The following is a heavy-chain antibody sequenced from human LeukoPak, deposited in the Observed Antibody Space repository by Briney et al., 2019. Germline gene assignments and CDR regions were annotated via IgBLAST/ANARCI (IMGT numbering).Heavy chain of an antibody. Sequence: GTSLRLSCATSGFIFGGYGMHWVRQAPGKGLEWVSAISGSGGSTYYADSVKGRFTISRDNSKNTLYLQMNSLRAEDTAVYYCAKDKGYWGQGTLVTVSS. CDR1: GFIFGGYG. CDR2: ISGSGGST. CDR3: AKDKGY. J-gene: IGHJ4*02. V-gene: IGHV3-23*01.